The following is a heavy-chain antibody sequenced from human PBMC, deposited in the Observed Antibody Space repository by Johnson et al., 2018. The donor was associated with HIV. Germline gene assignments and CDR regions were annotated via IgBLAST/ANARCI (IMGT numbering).Heavy chain of an antibody. J-gene: IGHJ3*02. CDR1: GFTFSSYG. CDR2: ISYDGSNK. CDR3: AKGRLVGATTYDAFDI. D-gene: IGHD1-26*01. V-gene: IGHV3-30*18. Sequence: QMQLVESGGGVVQPGRSLRLSCAASGFTFSSYGMHWVRQAPGKGLEWVAVISYDGSNKYYADSVKGRFTISRDNSKNTLYLQMNSLRADDTAVYYCAKGRLVGATTYDAFDIWGQGTMVTVSS.